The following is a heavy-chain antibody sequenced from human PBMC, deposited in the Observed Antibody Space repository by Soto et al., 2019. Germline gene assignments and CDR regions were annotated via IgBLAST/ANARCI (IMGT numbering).Heavy chain of an antibody. Sequence: SETLSLTCAVYGGSFSGYYWGWIRQPPGKGLEWMGEINHSGSTNYNPSLKSRVTISVDTSKNQFSRKLSAVTTADTAVYYCARAPGVLRNGVYYFDFWGQGTLVTGSS. CDR3: ARAPGVLRNGVYYFDF. D-gene: IGHD5-12*01. J-gene: IGHJ4*02. CDR2: INHSGST. CDR1: GGSFSGYY. V-gene: IGHV4-34*01.